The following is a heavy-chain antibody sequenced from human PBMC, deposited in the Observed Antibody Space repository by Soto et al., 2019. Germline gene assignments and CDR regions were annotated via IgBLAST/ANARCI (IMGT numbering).Heavy chain of an antibody. D-gene: IGHD3-22*01. CDR2: ISSSSSYI. CDR3: ARDSMIVVPPGSYGMDV. Sequence: KPGGSLRLSCAASGFTFSSYSMNWVRQAPGKGLGWVSSISSSSSYIYYADSVKGRFTISRDNAKNSLYLQMNSLRAEDTAVYYCARDSMIVVPPGSYGMDVWGQGTTVTVSS. V-gene: IGHV3-21*01. J-gene: IGHJ6*02. CDR1: GFTFSSYS.